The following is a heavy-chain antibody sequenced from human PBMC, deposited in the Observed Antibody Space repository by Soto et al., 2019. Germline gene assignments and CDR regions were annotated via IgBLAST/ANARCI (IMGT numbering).Heavy chain of an antibody. D-gene: IGHD3-3*01. CDR1: GFTFSSYA. V-gene: IGHV3-23*01. CDR2: ISGSGGST. CDR3: ANVPPIVDTIFGVVISHYDY. Sequence: GGSLRLSCAASGFTFSSYAMSWVRQAPGKGLEWVSAISGSGGSTYYADSVKGRFTISRDNSKNTLYLQMNSLRAEDTAVYYCANVPPIVDTIFGVVISHYDYWGQGTLVTVSS. J-gene: IGHJ4*02.